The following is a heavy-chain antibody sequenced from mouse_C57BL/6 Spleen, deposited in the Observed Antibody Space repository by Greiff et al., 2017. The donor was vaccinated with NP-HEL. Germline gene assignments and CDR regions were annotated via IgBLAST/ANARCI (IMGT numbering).Heavy chain of an antibody. D-gene: IGHD3-2*02. V-gene: IGHV6-6*01. CDR1: GFTFSDAW. CDR3: TRGSSGYPYYAMDY. CDR2: IRNKANNHAT. J-gene: IGHJ4*01. Sequence: EVKLVESGGGLVQPGGSMKLSCAASGFTFSDAWMDWVRQSPVKGLEWVAEIRNKANNHATYYAESVKGRFTISRDDSKSSVYLQMNSLRAEDTGIYYCTRGSSGYPYYAMDYWGQGTSVTVSS.